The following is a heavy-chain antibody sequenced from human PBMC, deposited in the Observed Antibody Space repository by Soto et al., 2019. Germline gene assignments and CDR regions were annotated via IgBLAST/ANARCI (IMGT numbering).Heavy chain of an antibody. Sequence: EVQLVESGGGLVQPGESLRLSCAASGFTFSSYWMHWVRQAPGKGLVWVSRIDSDGSRITYADFVKGRFTISRDNAKNTVYTHMNSLTAEDTAVYYCVRTSLVVAVATRENFWGQGTLVTFS. CDR2: IDSDGSRI. J-gene: IGHJ4*02. V-gene: IGHV3-74*01. CDR3: VRTSLVVAVATRENF. CDR1: GFTFSSYW. D-gene: IGHD2-15*01.